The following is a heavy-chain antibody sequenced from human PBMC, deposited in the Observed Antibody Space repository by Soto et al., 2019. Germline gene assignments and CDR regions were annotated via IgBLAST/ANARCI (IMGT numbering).Heavy chain of an antibody. V-gene: IGHV1-69*01. CDR1: GGAFGSYA. Sequence: QVQLVQSGAEVKKPGSSVKVSCKASGGAFGSYAINWVRQAPGQGLEWMGGTIPMFDTTNYAQRFQGRVTVTADESTSTVYLELTRLISEDTAMYYCTRHRGYSSGYWGQDFWGQGTLVTVSS. D-gene: IGHD5-12*01. CDR3: TRHRGYSSGYWGQDF. CDR2: TIPMFDTT. J-gene: IGHJ4*02.